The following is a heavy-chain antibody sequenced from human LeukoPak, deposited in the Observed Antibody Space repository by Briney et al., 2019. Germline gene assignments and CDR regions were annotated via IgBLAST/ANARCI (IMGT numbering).Heavy chain of an antibody. D-gene: IGHD6-19*01. J-gene: IGHJ4*02. CDR3: ARATSQSRTAVAVYYFDY. Sequence: ASVKVSCKASGYTFTSYAMNWVRQAPGQGLEWMGWINTNTGNPTYAQGFTGQFVFSLDTSVSTAYQQISSLKAEDTAVYYCARATSQSRTAVAVYYFDYWGQGTLVTVSS. CDR2: INTNTGNP. CDR1: GYTFTSYA. V-gene: IGHV7-4-1*02.